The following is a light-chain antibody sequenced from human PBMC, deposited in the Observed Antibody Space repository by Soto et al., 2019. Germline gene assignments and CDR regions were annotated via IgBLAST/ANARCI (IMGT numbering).Light chain of an antibody. CDR3: QQYHNLWA. Sequence: IPLTQSPATVSVSPGETDTLSCRASQNIYSNLGWYQQRPGQAPRLIIYRASTRATGIPARFSGSGSGTEFTLTINSLQSEDFAVYYCQQYHNLWAFGRGTKVDIK. CDR1: QNIYSN. V-gene: IGKV3-15*01. J-gene: IGKJ1*01. CDR2: RAS.